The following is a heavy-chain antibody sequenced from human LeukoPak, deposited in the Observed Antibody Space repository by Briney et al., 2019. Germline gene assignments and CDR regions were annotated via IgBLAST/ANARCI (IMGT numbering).Heavy chain of an antibody. J-gene: IGHJ4*02. Sequence: SETLSLTCTVSGGSISSSSYYWGWIRQPPGKGLEWIGSIYYSGSTYYNPSLKSRVTISVDTSKNQFSLKLSSVTAADTAVHYCARVGYSYGRFDYWGQGTLVTVSS. D-gene: IGHD5-18*01. CDR3: ARVGYSYGRFDY. CDR2: IYYSGST. CDR1: GGSISSSSYY. V-gene: IGHV4-39*07.